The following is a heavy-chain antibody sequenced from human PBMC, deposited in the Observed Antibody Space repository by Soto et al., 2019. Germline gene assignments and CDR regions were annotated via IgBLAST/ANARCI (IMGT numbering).Heavy chain of an antibody. J-gene: IGHJ4*02. D-gene: IGHD2-21*01. CDR2: IIPVFEGT. Sequence: EQLVQSGAEVKKPGSSLKVSCEASGGTFNTHGISWVRQAPGQGLEWMGGIIPVFEGTSYERRFQGRVTISADESTSTAHIQLSSLRSDDSGVYYCATAGYRGVSFQQFESWGQGTLVIVSS. CDR3: ATAGYRGVSFQQFES. V-gene: IGHV1-69*01. CDR1: GGTFNTHG.